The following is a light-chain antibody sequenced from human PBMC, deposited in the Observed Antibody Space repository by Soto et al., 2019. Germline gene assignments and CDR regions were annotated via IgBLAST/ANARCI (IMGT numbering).Light chain of an antibody. CDR1: QAISNS. J-gene: IGKJ5*01. V-gene: IGKV1-27*01. Sequence: EIQMTQSPSSLSASMGDRVAITGRASQAISNSLAWYQQEPGKPPQVLIYAASTLQSGVPSRFSGSGSGTDFTLTISGLQPEDLATYYCQSYNTARPTFGQGTRLEIK. CDR3: QSYNTARPT. CDR2: AAS.